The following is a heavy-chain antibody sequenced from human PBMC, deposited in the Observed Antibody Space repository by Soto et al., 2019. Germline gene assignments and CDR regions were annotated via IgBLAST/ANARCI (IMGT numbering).Heavy chain of an antibody. CDR3: ARELERRLRWFDP. CDR2: IIPILGIT. CDR1: GGTFSSHT. J-gene: IGHJ5*02. D-gene: IGHD1-1*01. Sequence: SVKVSCKASGGTFSSHTITWVRQAPGQGFEWMGGIIPILGITDYAQKFQGRVTITADKSTSTAYMELSSLRSEDTAVYYCARELERRLRWFDPWGQGTLVTVSS. V-gene: IGHV1-69*10.